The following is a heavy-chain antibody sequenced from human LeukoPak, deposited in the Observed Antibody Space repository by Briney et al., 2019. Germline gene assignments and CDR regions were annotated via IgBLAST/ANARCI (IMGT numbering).Heavy chain of an antibody. D-gene: IGHD3-22*01. V-gene: IGHV3-74*01. CDR1: GFTFSSYW. CDR2: INSDGSST. J-gene: IGHJ4*02. CDR3: ARDRNDYYDSSGYDY. Sequence: GGSLRLSWAVSGFTFSSYWMHWVSQAPGKGLVWVLRINSDGSSTSYADSVKGRFTISTANAKNTLYLQMNSLRAEDTAVYYCARDRNDYYDSSGYDYWGQGTLVTVSS.